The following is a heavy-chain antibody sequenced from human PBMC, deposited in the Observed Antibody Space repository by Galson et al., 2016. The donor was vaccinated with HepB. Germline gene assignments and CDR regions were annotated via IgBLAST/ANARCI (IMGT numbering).Heavy chain of an antibody. CDR1: GFTFSSYA. J-gene: IGHJ3*02. V-gene: IGHV3-23*01. D-gene: IGHD3-22*01. CDR3: AKDLYDYYDTSGYGLGGNAFDI. CDR2: ISGSVGST. Sequence: SLRLSCAASGFTFSSYAMSWVRQAPGKGLNWVTSISGSVGSTYYADSVNGRFTISRDNSKNTLYLQINSLRPEDTAIYYCAKDLYDYYDTSGYGLGGNAFDIWGQGTMVTVSS.